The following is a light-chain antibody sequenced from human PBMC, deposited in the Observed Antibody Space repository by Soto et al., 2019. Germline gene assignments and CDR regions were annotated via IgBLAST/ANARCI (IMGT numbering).Light chain of an antibody. V-gene: IGKV1-5*01. CDR2: DAS. CDR3: QQYNSYSWT. CDR1: QSVSDW. Sequence: IQMTQSPSTLSASVGDRVTITCRASQSVSDWLAWYQQKPGKAPKLLIYDASRLESAVPSRFSGSRSGTEFTLTISSLQPDDFATYYCQQYNSYSWTFGQGTKVDIK. J-gene: IGKJ1*01.